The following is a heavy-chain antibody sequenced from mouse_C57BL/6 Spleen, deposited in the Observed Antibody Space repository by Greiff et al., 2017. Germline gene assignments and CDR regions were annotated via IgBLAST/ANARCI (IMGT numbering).Heavy chain of an antibody. Sequence: QVQLQQPGAELVMPGASVKLSCKASGYTFTSYWMHWVKQRPGQGLEWIGEIDPSDSYTNYNQKFKGKSTLTVDKSSSTAYMQLSSLTSEDSAVYYCARFYGKGDWYFDVWGTGTTVTVSS. CDR1: GYTFTSYW. CDR3: ARFYGKGDWYFDV. J-gene: IGHJ1*03. V-gene: IGHV1-69*01. CDR2: IDPSDSYT. D-gene: IGHD2-1*01.